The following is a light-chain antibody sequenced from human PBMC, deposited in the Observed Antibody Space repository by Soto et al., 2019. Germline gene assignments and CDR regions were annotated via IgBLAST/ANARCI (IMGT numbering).Light chain of an antibody. CDR2: GAS. CDR3: QQYGSSRT. J-gene: IGKJ1*01. Sequence: EIVLTQSPGTLSLSPGERATLSCRASQSVSSSYLAWYQHKPGQAPRLLISGASSRATGIPDRFSGSGSGTDFIHTISRLEPEAFAVYYCQQYGSSRTFGQGTKVEIK. V-gene: IGKV3-20*01. CDR1: QSVSSSY.